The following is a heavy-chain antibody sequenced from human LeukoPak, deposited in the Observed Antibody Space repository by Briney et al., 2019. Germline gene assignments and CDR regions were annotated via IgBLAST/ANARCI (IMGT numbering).Heavy chain of an antibody. J-gene: IGHJ4*02. CDR1: GYTFTSYG. CDR3: ARGLDRLAVVGTTIREFDY. D-gene: IGHD6-19*01. CDR2: ISAYNGNT. V-gene: IGHV1-18*01. Sequence: GASVKVSCKASGYTFTSYGISWVRQAPGQGLEWMGWISAYNGNTNYAQKLQGRVTMTTDTSTSTAYMELRSLGSDDTAVYYCARGLDRLAVVGTTIREFDYWGQGTLVTVSS.